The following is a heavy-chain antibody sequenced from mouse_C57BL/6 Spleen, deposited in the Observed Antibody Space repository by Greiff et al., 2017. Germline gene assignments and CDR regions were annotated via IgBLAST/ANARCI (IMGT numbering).Heavy chain of an antibody. CDR2: IDPSDSYT. Sequence: QVQLQQPGAELVRPGTSVKLSCKASGYTFTSYWMHWVKQRPGQGLEWIGVIDPSDSYTNYNQKFKGKATLTVDPSSSTAYMQLSSLTSEDSAVYYCARGEGGSYGGLDYWGQGTLVTVSA. D-gene: IGHD1-1*02. V-gene: IGHV1-59*01. CDR3: ARGEGGSYGGLDY. J-gene: IGHJ3*01. CDR1: GYTFTSYW.